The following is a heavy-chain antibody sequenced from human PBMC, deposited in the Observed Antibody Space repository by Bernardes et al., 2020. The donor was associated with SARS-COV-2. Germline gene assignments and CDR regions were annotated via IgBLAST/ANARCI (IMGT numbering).Heavy chain of an antibody. CDR2: ISYDGSNK. CDR1: GFTFSSYG. Sequence: GGSLRLSCAASGFTFSSYGMHWVRQAPGKGLEWVAVISYDGSNKYYADSVKGRFTISRDNSKNTLYLQMNSLRAEDTAVYYCAKDLLRYFDWLLYYYYYYGMDVWGQGTTVTVSS. J-gene: IGHJ6*02. V-gene: IGHV3-30*18. D-gene: IGHD3-9*01. CDR3: AKDLLRYFDWLLYYYYYYGMDV.